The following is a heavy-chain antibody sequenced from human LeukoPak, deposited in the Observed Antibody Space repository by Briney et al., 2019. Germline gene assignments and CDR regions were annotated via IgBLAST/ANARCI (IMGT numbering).Heavy chain of an antibody. J-gene: IGHJ6*03. D-gene: IGHD2-2*01. Sequence: GGSLRLSCAASGFTFSSYGMHWVRQAPGKGLEWVAVISYDGSNKYYADSVKGRLTISRDNSKNTLYLQMNSLRAEDTAVYYCAKVAGYCSSTSCQYMDVWGKGTTVTVSS. V-gene: IGHV3-30*18. CDR3: AKVAGYCSSTSCQYMDV. CDR2: ISYDGSNK. CDR1: GFTFSSYG.